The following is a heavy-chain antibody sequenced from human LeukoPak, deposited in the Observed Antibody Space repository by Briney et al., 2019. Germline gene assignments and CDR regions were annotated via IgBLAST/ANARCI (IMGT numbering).Heavy chain of an antibody. J-gene: IGHJ6*03. V-gene: IGHV3-30*02. CDR1: GFTFSSYG. CDR2: IRYDGSNK. Sequence: PGGSLRLSCAASGFTFSSYGMHWVRQAPGKGLEWVAFIRYDGSNKYYADSVKGRFTISRDNSKNTLYLQMNSLRAEDTAVYYCAKIPRYYYYMDVWGKGTTVTVSS. CDR3: AKIPRYYYYMDV.